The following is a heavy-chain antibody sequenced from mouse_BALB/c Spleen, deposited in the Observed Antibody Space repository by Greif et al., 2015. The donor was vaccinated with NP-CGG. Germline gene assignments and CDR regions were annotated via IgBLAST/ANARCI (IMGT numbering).Heavy chain of an antibody. V-gene: IGHV2-9*02. J-gene: IGHJ2*01. D-gene: IGHD4-1*01. CDR3: ASGGGTYYFDY. CDR2: IWAGGST. CDR1: GFSLTSYG. Sequence: VQGVESGPGLVAPSQSLSITCTVSGFSLTSYGVHWVRQPPGKGLEWLGVIWAGGSTNYNSALMSRLSISKDNSKSQVFLKMNSLQTDDTAMYYCASGGGTYYFDYWGQGTTLTASS.